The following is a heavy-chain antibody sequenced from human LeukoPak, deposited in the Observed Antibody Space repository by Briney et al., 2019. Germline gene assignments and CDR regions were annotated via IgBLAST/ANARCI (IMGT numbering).Heavy chain of an antibody. J-gene: IGHJ5*02. D-gene: IGHD2-15*01. V-gene: IGHV1-69*06. CDR2: IIPIFGTA. CDR1: GGTFSSYA. Sequence: SVKVSCKASGGTFSSYAISWVRQAPGQGLEWMGGIIPIFGTANYAQKFQGRVTITADKSTSTAYMELSSLRSEDTPVYYCARVRDIVVVVAAGAAWFDPWGQGTLVTVSS. CDR3: ARVRDIVVVVAAGAAWFDP.